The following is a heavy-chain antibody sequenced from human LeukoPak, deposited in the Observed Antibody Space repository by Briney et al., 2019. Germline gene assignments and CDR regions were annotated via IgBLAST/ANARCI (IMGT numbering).Heavy chain of an antibody. CDR2: IYSGGST. J-gene: IGHJ4*02. CDR3: ARGTVTMVDY. CDR1: GFTVSSNY. Sequence: PGGSLRLSCAASGFTVSSNYMSWVRQAPGRGLEWVSVIYSGGSTYYADSVKGRFTISRDNSKNTLFLQINSLRAGDTAVYYCARGTVTMVDYWGQGTPVTVSS. D-gene: IGHD3-10*01. V-gene: IGHV3-66*01.